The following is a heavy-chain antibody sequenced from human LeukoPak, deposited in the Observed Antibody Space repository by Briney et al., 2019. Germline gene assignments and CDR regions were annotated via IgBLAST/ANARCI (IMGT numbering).Heavy chain of an antibody. J-gene: IGHJ4*02. CDR1: GFTFSSYA. V-gene: IGHV3-23*01. D-gene: IGHD3-22*01. CDR3: AKIPITMIVVVRGYFDY. Sequence: GGSLRLSCAASGFTFSSYAMSWVRQAPGKGLEWVSAICGSGGSTYYADSVKGRFTISRDNSKNTLYLQMNSLRAEDTAVYYCAKIPITMIVVVRGYFDYWGQGTLVTVSS. CDR2: ICGSGGST.